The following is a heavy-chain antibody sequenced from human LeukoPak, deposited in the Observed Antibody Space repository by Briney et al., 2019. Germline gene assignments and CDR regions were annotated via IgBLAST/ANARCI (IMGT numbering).Heavy chain of an antibody. CDR2: ISANGGGR. V-gene: IGHV3-64*01. Sequence: GGSLRLSCAGSGFTFSTSDMHWVRQSPGKGLEYVSSISANGGGRYYANAVKGRFTISRDNVDNTLFLQMGSLRPEDTAVYFCAAKMITVTGGFDYWGQGTPVIVSS. D-gene: IGHD4-17*01. CDR3: AAKMITVTGGFDY. CDR1: GFTFSTSD. J-gene: IGHJ4*02.